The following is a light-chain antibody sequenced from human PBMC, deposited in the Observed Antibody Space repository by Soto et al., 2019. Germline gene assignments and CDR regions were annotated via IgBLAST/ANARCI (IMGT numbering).Light chain of an antibody. CDR2: SNN. CDR1: SSNIGSNT. Sequence: QSVLTQPPSASGTPGQRVTISCSGSSSNIGSNTVNWYQQFPGAAPKLLIYSNNQRPSGVPDRFSGSKSDTSASLAISGLQSEDEGDYYCAAWDDSLNGPVFGGGTKLTVL. CDR3: AAWDDSLNGPV. J-gene: IGLJ3*02. V-gene: IGLV1-44*01.